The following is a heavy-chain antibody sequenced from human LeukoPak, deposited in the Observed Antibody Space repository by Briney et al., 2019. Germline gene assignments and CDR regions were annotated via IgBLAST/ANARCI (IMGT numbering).Heavy chain of an antibody. J-gene: IGHJ4*02. Sequence: GGSLRLSCAASGFTYSSFSMNWVRQAPGKGLEWVSSISSSSSYIYYADSVKGRFTVSRDNARRSLYLQINSLRAEDTAVYYCSRDLRGFGDYNFLSGSDYWGQGALVTVSS. V-gene: IGHV3-21*01. CDR2: ISSSSSYI. CDR1: GFTYSSFS. CDR3: SRDLRGFGDYNFLSGSDY. D-gene: IGHD3-3*01.